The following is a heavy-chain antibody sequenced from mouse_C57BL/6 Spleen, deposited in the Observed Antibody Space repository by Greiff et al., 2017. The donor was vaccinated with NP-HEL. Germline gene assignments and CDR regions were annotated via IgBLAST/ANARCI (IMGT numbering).Heavy chain of an antibody. Sequence: QVQLQQSGAELVRPGTSVKVSCKASGYAFTNYLIEWVKQRPGQGLEWIGVINPGSGGTNYNEKFKGKATLTADKSSSTAYMQLSSLTSEDSAVYFCASHYGSSAWVLDYWGQGTSVTVSS. CDR2: INPGSGGT. J-gene: IGHJ4*01. V-gene: IGHV1-54*01. CDR1: GYAFTNYL. D-gene: IGHD1-1*01. CDR3: ASHYGSSAWVLDY.